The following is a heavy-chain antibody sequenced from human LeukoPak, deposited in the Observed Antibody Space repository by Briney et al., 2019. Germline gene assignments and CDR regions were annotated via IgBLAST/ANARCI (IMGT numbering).Heavy chain of an antibody. CDR1: GYSFTSYW. CDR2: IYPGDSDT. J-gene: IGHJ5*02. Sequence: GESLKISCKGSGYSFTSYWIGWVRQMPGKGLEWMGIIYPGDSDTRYSPSFQGQVTISADKSISTAYLQWSSLKASDTAMHYCARRYPYYGSGSYARGWFDPWGQGTLVTVSS. D-gene: IGHD3-10*01. V-gene: IGHV5-51*01. CDR3: ARRYPYYGSGSYARGWFDP.